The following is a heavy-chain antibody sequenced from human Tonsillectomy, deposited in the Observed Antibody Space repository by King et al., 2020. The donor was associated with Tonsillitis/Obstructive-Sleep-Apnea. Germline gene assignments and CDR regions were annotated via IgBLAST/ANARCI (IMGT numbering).Heavy chain of an antibody. CDR3: AHREPIAARGTYAFDI. V-gene: IGHV2-5*02. CDR1: GFSLSTSGVG. CDR2: IYWDDDK. Sequence: VTLKESGPKLVKPTQTLTLTCTFSGFSLSTSGVGVGWIRQPPGKALEWLALIYWDDDKRYSPSLKSRLTITKDTSKNQVVLTMTNMDPVDTATYYCAHREPIAARGTYAFDIWGQGTMVTVSS. D-gene: IGHD6-6*01. J-gene: IGHJ3*02.